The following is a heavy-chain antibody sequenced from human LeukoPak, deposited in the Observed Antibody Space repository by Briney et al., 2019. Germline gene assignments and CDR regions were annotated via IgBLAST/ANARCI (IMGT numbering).Heavy chain of an antibody. D-gene: IGHD6-13*01. V-gene: IGHV1-69*06. J-gene: IGHJ4*02. Sequence: SVKVSCKASGGTFSSYAISWVRQAPGQGLEWMGGIIPIFGTANYAQKFQGRVTITADKSTSTAYMELSSLRSEDTAVYYCARVEAAAGYYFDYWGQGTLVTVSS. CDR1: GGTFSSYA. CDR3: ARVEAAAGYYFDY. CDR2: IIPIFGTA.